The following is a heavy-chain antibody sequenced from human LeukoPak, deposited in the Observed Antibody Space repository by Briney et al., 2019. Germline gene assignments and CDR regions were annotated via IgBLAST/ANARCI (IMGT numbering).Heavy chain of an antibody. CDR3: AKYMSSGS. CDR1: GFTFSNCA. D-gene: IGHD3-22*01. Sequence: GGSLRLSCAASGFTFSNCAMSWVGHAPGKGLEWVSGVSGSGDSTYYADSVKGRFTISRDNSNNTLFLLMNSLRAEDTAVYYCAKYMSSGSWGQGTLVTVSS. V-gene: IGHV3-23*01. J-gene: IGHJ5*02. CDR2: VSGSGDST.